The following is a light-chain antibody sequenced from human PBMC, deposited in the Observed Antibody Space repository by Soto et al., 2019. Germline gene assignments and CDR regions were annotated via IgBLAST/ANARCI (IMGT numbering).Light chain of an antibody. Sequence: EIVMTQSPATLPVSPGERATLSCRASQSVGSDLAWYQQKPGQAPRLLIYGASSRATGIPDRFSGSGSGTDFTLTISRLEPEDFAVYYCQQYRSWPRTFGQGTKVDI. J-gene: IGKJ1*01. CDR2: GAS. CDR1: QSVGSD. CDR3: QQYRSWPRT. V-gene: IGKV3D-15*01.